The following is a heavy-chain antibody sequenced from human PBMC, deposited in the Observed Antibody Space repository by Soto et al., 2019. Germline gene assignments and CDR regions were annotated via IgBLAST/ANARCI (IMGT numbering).Heavy chain of an antibody. J-gene: IGHJ4*02. CDR2: IRSKAYGGTT. CDR3: TRDGYGGVIDY. V-gene: IGHV3-49*03. Sequence: EVQLVESGGGLVQPGRSLRLSCTASGFTFGDYAMSWFRQAPGKGLERVGFIRSKAYGGTTEYAASVKGRFTISSDDSKSSAYLQMNSLNTEDTDVYYCTRDGYGGVIDYWGQGTLVIVSS. D-gene: IGHD4-17*01. CDR1: GFTFGDYA.